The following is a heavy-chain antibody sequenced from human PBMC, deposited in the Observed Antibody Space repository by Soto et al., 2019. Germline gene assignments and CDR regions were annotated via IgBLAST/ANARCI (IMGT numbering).Heavy chain of an antibody. CDR3: ARLSSGWYEGYCDY. CDR2: ISYSGNT. Sequence: QLQLQESGPGLVKPSGTLSLTCTVSGGSISRNNYHWGWIRQPPGKVLEWIGSISYSGNTYYSPSDKWRPAMSVDTSKSQFSLNLSSLTAAETAVYYCARLSSGWYEGYCDYWGQGILVTVSS. D-gene: IGHD6-19*01. J-gene: IGHJ4*02. CDR1: GGSISRNNYH. V-gene: IGHV4-39*01.